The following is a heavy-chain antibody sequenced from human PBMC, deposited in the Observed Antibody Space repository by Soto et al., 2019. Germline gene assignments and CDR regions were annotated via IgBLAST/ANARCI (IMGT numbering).Heavy chain of an antibody. V-gene: IGHV3-30*09. CDR3: AGPPDNDY. D-gene: IGHD3-22*01. CDR2: ISYDGSNK. J-gene: IGHJ4*02. Sequence: TGGSLRLSCAASGFTFSSYAMHWVRQAPGKGLEWVAVISYDGSNKYYADSVKGRSAISRDNSKNTLYLQMNSLRAEDTAVYYCAGPPDNDYWGQGTLVTVSS. CDR1: GFTFSSYA.